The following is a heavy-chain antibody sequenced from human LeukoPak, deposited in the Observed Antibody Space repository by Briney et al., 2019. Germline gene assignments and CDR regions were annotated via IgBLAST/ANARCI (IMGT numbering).Heavy chain of an antibody. Sequence: GASVKVSCKASGGTFSSYAISWVRQAPGQGLEWMGRIIPILGIANYAQKFQGRVTITADKSTSTAYMELSSLRSEDTAVYYCARDRTSIVGARGPWFDPWGQGTLVTVSS. V-gene: IGHV1-69*04. D-gene: IGHD1-26*01. CDR2: IIPILGIA. CDR3: ARDRTSIVGARGPWFDP. CDR1: GGTFSSYA. J-gene: IGHJ5*02.